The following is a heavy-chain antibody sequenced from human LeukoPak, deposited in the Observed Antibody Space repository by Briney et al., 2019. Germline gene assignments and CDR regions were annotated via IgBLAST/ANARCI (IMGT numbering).Heavy chain of an antibody. V-gene: IGHV4-38-2*02. CDR2: IYHSGST. CDR3: ARGRSGSYYDAFDI. J-gene: IGHJ3*02. CDR1: GFSVSSVFY. D-gene: IGHD1-26*01. Sequence: SETLSLTCPVSGFSVSSVFYWGWIRQPPGKGLEWIGSIYHSGSTYYNPSLKSRLTMSIDTSTNQLSVSLNSVTAADTAVYYCARGRSGSYYDAFDIWGQGTMVTASS.